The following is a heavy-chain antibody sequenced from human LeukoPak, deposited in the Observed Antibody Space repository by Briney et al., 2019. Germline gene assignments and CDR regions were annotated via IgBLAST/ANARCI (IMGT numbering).Heavy chain of an antibody. CDR2: IIPIFGTA. CDR3: ASSGRLWLQDY. J-gene: IGHJ4*02. CDR1: GGTFSSYA. D-gene: IGHD5-18*01. Sequence: GASVKVSCKASGGTFSSYAISWVRQAPGQGLEWMGGIIPIFGTANYAQKFQGRVTITADESTSTAYMELSSLRAEDTAVYYCASSGRLWLQDYWGQGTLVTVSS. V-gene: IGHV1-69*13.